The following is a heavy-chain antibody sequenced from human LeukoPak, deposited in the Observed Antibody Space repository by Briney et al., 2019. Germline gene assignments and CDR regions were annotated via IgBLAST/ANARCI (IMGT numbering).Heavy chain of an antibody. J-gene: IGHJ4*02. CDR2: ISGSGGNT. V-gene: IGHV3-23*01. Sequence: PGGSLRLSCAASGFIFSSYAMSWVRQAPGKGLEWVSSISGSGGNTYYADSVKGRFTISRDNSKNTLYLQMNSLRAEDTAVYFCAKVGGPYYNSGSRACFDYWGQGALVFVSS. CDR3: AKVGGPYYNSGSRACFDY. CDR1: GFIFSSYA. D-gene: IGHD3-10*01.